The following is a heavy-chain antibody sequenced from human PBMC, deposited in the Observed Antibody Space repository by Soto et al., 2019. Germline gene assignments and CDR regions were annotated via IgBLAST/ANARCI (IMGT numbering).Heavy chain of an antibody. CDR2: IKVSGCA. CDR1: MACVSIYY. J-gene: IGHJ4*03. Sequence: ECLSLASSVYMACVSIYYWTWPRQPQGKGLEWIGEIKVSGCANYNPSLQSRVTISVDTSRKQFSLKLSALTAAITAVYYCARYRITGGVATWRAGLGLWGQGTMVTVSS. CDR3: ARYRITGGVATWRAGLGL. D-gene: IGHD3-16*01. V-gene: IGHV4-34*01.